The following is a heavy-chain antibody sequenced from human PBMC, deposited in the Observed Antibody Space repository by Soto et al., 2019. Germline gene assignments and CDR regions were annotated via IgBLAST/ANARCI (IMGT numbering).Heavy chain of an antibody. CDR2: IIPILGIA. D-gene: IGHD5-18*01. V-gene: IGHV1-69*02. CDR3: ARIWIQLWPGAFDI. Sequence: SVKVSCKASGGTFSSYTISWVRQAPGQGLEWMGRIIPILGIANYAQKFQGRVTITTDKSTSTAYMELRSLRSDDTAVYYCARIWIQLWPGAFDIWGQGTMVTVSS. J-gene: IGHJ3*02. CDR1: GGTFSSYT.